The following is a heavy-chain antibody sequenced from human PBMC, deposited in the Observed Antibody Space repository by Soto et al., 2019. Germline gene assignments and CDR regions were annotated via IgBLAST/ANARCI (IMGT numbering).Heavy chain of an antibody. J-gene: IGHJ3*01. Sequence: QVQLVQSGAELREPGASVKVSCKASGYTFTTNAVHWVRQAPGLRFEWMGWIITANGNTVYSQSFQGRVTITRDTAASTAYMELSSLSSEDTAVYYCARDLAGATNGFDVWGQGTMVTVSS. V-gene: IGHV1-3*04. CDR2: IITANGNT. CDR1: GYTFTTNA. D-gene: IGHD1-26*01. CDR3: ARDLAGATNGFDV.